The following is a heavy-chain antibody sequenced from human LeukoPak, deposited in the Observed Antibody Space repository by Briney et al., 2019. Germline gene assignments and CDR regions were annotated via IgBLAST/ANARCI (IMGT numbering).Heavy chain of an antibody. CDR2: IYYSGCT. V-gene: IGHV4-59*12. CDR3: AGGYDSSGSKAY. D-gene: IGHD3-22*01. Sequence: SETLSLTCTVSGGSISSYYWSWIRQPPGKGLEWIGYIYYSGCTYYNPSLKSRVTISVDTSKNQFSLKLSSVTAADTAVYYCAGGYDSSGSKAYWGQGTLVTVSS. CDR1: GGSISSYY. J-gene: IGHJ4*02.